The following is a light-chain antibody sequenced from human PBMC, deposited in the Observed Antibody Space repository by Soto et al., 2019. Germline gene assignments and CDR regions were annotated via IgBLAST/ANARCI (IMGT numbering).Light chain of an antibody. CDR1: QSVRSN. CDR3: QQYNNWPPGT. V-gene: IGKV3-15*01. J-gene: IGKJ1*01. CDR2: GAS. Sequence: EIVMTQSPATLSVSPGERATLSCRASQSVRSNLAWYQQKPGQAPRLLIYGASTRATGIPARFSGSGSGTEFTLTINSLQSEDFAVYYCQQYNNWPPGTFGRGTKVEIK.